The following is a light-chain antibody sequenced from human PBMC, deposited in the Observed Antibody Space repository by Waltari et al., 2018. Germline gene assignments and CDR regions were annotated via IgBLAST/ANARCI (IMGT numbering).Light chain of an antibody. CDR3: CSYAGSSPHVV. J-gene: IGLJ2*01. CDR2: EDT. CDR1: SSDVGSYNL. Sequence: SALTQPASVSGSPGQSITISCTGTSSDVGSYNLVSWYQQHPGKAPKLMIYEDTKRPSGVSDRFSGSKSGNTASLTISGLQAEDEADYYCCSYAGSSPHVVFGGGTKLTVL. V-gene: IGLV2-23*01.